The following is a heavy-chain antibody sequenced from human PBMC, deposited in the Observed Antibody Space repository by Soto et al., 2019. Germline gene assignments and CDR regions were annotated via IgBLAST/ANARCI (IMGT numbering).Heavy chain of an antibody. CDR1: GGSISSSSYY. V-gene: IGHV4-39*01. Sequence: SETLSLTCTVSGGSISSSSYYWGWIRQPPGKGLEWIGSIYYSGSTYYNPSLKSRVTISVDTSKNQFSLKLSSVTAADTAVYYCARHFKWLASSYYYYYMDVWGKGTTVTVSS. CDR2: IYYSGST. CDR3: ARHFKWLASSYYYYYMDV. J-gene: IGHJ6*03. D-gene: IGHD6-19*01.